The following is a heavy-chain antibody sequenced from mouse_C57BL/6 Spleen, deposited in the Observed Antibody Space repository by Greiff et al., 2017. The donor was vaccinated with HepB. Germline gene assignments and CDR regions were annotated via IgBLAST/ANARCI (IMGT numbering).Heavy chain of an antibody. CDR2: IYPRSGNT. CDR1: GYTFTSYG. V-gene: IGHV1-81*01. Sequence: VQLQQSGAELARPGASVKLSCKASGYTFTSYGISWVKQRTGQGLEWIGEIYPRSGNTYYNEKFKGKATLTADKSSSTAYMELRSLTSEDSAVYFCARWELRLRAMDYWGQGTSVTVSS. J-gene: IGHJ4*01. CDR3: ARWELRLRAMDY. D-gene: IGHD3-2*02.